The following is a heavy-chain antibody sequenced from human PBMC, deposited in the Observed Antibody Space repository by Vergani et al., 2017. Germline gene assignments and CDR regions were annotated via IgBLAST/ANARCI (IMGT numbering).Heavy chain of an antibody. CDR3: ATDSGSYARLGWFDP. CDR2: FDPEDGEK. Sequence: QVQLVQSGAEVKKPGASVKVSCKVSGYTLTELSMHWVRQAPGKGLEWMGGFDPEDGEKIYAQKVQGRVTMTEDTSTDTAYMELSSLRSEDTAVYYCATDSGSYARLGWFDPWGQGTLVTVSS. J-gene: IGHJ5*02. D-gene: IGHD1-26*01. CDR1: GYTLTELS. V-gene: IGHV1-24*01.